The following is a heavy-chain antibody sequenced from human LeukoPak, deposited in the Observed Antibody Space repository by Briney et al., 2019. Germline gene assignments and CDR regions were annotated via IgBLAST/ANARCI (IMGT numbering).Heavy chain of an antibody. Sequence: ASVRVSCKTSGYTFTGYYMHWVRQAPGQGLEWMRRINPSSGGTNYAQKFQGRVTMTRDASISTAYMELSRLRSDDTAFYYCARDIYDFLSGYSNDAFDIWGQGTMVTVSS. CDR3: ARDIYDFLSGYSNDAFDI. J-gene: IGHJ3*02. V-gene: IGHV1-2*06. D-gene: IGHD3-3*01. CDR1: GYTFTGYY. CDR2: INPSSGGT.